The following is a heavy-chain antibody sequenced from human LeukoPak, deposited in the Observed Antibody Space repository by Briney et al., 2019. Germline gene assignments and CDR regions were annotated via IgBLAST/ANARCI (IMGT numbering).Heavy chain of an antibody. J-gene: IGHJ3*02. Sequence: SETLSLTCTVSGGSISSSSYYWGWIRQPPGKGLEWIGSIYYSGSTYYNPSLKSRVTISVDTSKNQFSLKLSSVTAADTAVYYCARYTPRWNDAFDIWGQGTMVTVSS. D-gene: IGHD1-1*01. CDR2: IYYSGST. CDR3: ARYTPRWNDAFDI. CDR1: GGSISSSSYY. V-gene: IGHV4-39*01.